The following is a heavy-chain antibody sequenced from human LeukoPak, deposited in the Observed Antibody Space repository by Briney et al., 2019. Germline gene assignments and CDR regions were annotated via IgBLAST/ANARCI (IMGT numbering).Heavy chain of an antibody. D-gene: IGHD2-21*01. V-gene: IGHV4-59*01. CDR3: ARCTGVVRGLDY. CDR2: IYYTGSA. Sequence: SETLSLTCTVSGASISNYYWNWIRQPPGKGPEWIGYIYYTGSANYNPSLKSRVTISGDTSKNQFSLNLTSVTAADTAVYYCARCTGVVRGLDYWGRGTLVTVSS. J-gene: IGHJ4*02. CDR1: GASISNYY.